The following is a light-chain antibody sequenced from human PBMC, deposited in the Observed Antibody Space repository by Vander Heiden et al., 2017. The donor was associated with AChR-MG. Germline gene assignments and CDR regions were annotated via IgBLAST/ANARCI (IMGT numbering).Light chain of an antibody. Sequence: QSALTQPASVSGSPGQSITISCTGTSSDVGGYNYVSWYQQHPGKAPKVMIYEVSNRPSGVSNRFSGSKSGNTASLTISGLRAEDEADYYCSSYTTSSTVIFGGGTKLNVL. CDR3: SSYTTSSTVI. V-gene: IGLV2-14*01. CDR1: SSDVGGYNY. J-gene: IGLJ2*01. CDR2: EVS.